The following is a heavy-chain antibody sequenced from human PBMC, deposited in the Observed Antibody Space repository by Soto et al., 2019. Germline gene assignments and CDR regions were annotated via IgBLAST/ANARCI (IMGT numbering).Heavy chain of an antibody. D-gene: IGHD5-12*01. CDR3: ARGRGYSGDDHYYYFDMDV. J-gene: IGHJ6*02. Sequence: SVKVSCKASGGTFNNYPITWVRQAPGQGLEWMGGSIPIFGTANYAQKFQGRVTISVDESTSTAYMELSSLRSEDAAVYYCARGRGYSGDDHYYYFDMDVWGQGTTVTVSS. V-gene: IGHV1-69*13. CDR2: SIPIFGTA. CDR1: GGTFNNYP.